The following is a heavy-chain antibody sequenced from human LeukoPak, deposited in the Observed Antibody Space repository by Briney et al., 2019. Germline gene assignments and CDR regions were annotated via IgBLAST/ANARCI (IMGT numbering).Heavy chain of an antibody. V-gene: IGHV3-30*18. CDR3: AKGNSGYSSSSYHY. J-gene: IGHJ4*02. Sequence: GGSLRLSCAASGFTFSSYGMHWVRQAPGKGLEWVAVISYDGSNKYYADSVKGRFTISRDNSKNTLYLQMNSLRAEDTAVYYCAKGNSGYSSSSYHYWGQGTLVTVSS. CDR2: ISYDGSNK. CDR1: GFTFSSYG. D-gene: IGHD6-13*01.